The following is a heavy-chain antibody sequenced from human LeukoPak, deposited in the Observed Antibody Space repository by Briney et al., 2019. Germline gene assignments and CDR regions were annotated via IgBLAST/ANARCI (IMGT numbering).Heavy chain of an antibody. V-gene: IGHV4-38-2*02. J-gene: IGHJ3*02. D-gene: IGHD3-22*01. Sequence: SETLSLTCTVSGYSISSGYYWGWIRQPPGKGLEWIGSIYHSGSTYYNPSLKSRVTISVDTSKNQFSLKLSSVTAADTAVYYCARRVGYYYDRSGFSFADAFDIWGQGTMVTVSS. CDR3: ARRVGYYYDRSGFSFADAFDI. CDR1: GYSISSGYY. CDR2: IYHSGST.